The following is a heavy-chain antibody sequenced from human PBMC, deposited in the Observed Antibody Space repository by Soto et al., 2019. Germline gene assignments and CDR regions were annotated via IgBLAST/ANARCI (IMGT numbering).Heavy chain of an antibody. CDR3: ARQSYDSSDYFDF. D-gene: IGHD3-22*01. CDR1: ADSISSSSYY. Sequence: QVQLQESGPGLVKPSETLSLTCTVSADSISSSSYYWGWIRQPPGKGLEWIGTIHYSGSTYYNPSLNSRVTISVDTSRIHFSLNLISVTAADTAVYYCARQSYDSSDYFDFWGQGTLVTVSS. CDR2: IHYSGST. V-gene: IGHV4-39*01. J-gene: IGHJ4*02.